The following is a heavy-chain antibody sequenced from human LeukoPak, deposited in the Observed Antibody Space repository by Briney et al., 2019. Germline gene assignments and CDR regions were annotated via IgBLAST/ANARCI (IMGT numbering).Heavy chain of an antibody. CDR1: GYTFTSYD. D-gene: IGHD3-22*01. Sequence: AASVKVSCKASGYTFTSYDINWVRQATGQGLEWMGWMNPNSGNTGYAQKFQGRVTITRNTSISTAYMELSSLRSEDTAVYYCARHKLVVVPGEYYYYMDVWGKGTTVTVSS. CDR3: ARHKLVVVPGEYYYYMDV. V-gene: IGHV1-8*03. CDR2: MNPNSGNT. J-gene: IGHJ6*03.